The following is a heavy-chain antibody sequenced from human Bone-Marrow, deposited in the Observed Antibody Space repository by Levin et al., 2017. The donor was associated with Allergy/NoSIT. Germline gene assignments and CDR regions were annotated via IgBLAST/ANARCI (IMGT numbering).Heavy chain of an antibody. CDR3: ARSSRDGYAYFDC. D-gene: IGHD5-24*01. V-gene: IGHV4-59*01. CDR2: IFYSGTT. Sequence: PSETLSLTYTVSGGSISSYYWSWIRQPPGKGLEWIGYIFYSGTTNYNPSLKSRVTISVDTSKNQFSLKLSSVTAADTAVYYCARSSRDGYAYFDCWGQGTLVTVSS. J-gene: IGHJ4*02. CDR1: GGSISSYY.